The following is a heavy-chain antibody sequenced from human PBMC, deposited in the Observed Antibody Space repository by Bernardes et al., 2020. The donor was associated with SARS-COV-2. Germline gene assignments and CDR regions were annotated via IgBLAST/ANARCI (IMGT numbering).Heavy chain of an antibody. V-gene: IGHV3-11*06. CDR1: GFTFSDYY. CDR3: ARESRYSSSSFILDY. D-gene: IGHD6-6*01. J-gene: IGHJ4*02. Sequence: GGSLRLSCAASGFTFSDYYIDWIRQAPGKGLEWVSYISNGVGRYTNYADSVKGRFTISRDVAKNSLYLQMNSLRAEDTAVYYCARESRYSSSSFILDYWGQGTLVTVSS. CDR2: ISNGVGRYT.